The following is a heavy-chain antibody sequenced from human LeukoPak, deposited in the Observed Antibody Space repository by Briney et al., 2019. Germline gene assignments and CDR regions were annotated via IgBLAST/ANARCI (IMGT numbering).Heavy chain of an antibody. Sequence: ASVTVSCKASGYTFTSYDINWVRQATGQGLEWMGWMNPNSGNTGYAQKFQGRVTMTRNTSISTAYMELSSLRSEDTAVYYCARGRGVVTRYYYYMDVWGKGTTVTVSS. J-gene: IGHJ6*03. CDR2: MNPNSGNT. CDR3: ARGRGVVTRYYYYMDV. V-gene: IGHV1-8*01. D-gene: IGHD2-21*02. CDR1: GYTFTSYD.